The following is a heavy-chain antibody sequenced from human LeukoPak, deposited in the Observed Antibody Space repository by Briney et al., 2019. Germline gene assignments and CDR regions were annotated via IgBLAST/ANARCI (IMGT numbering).Heavy chain of an antibody. CDR3: AKEGMIRGVIDY. D-gene: IGHD3-10*01. CDR1: GGSISNYY. Sequence: SETLSLTCTVSGGSISNYYWSWIRQPPGMGLEWIGYIYYSGSTGSTNSTPSLKSRVTISLDTSKNPFSLKLSSVTAADTAVYYCAKEGMIRGVIDYWGQGALVTVSS. J-gene: IGHJ4*02. CDR2: IYYSGSTGST. V-gene: IGHV4-59*12.